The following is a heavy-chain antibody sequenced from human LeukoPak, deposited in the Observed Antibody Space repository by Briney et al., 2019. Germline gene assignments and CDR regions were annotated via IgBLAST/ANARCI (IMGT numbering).Heavy chain of an antibody. CDR1: GFTFRSYA. V-gene: IGHV3-30-3*01. Sequence: PGRSLRLSCAASGFTFRSYAMHWVRQAPGKGLEWVAVISYDGSNKYYTDSVKGRSTIPRDNSKNTLYLQMNSLRAEDTAVYYCARDCSSTTYYYYGMDVWGQGTTVTVSS. J-gene: IGHJ6*02. D-gene: IGHD2-2*01. CDR3: ARDCSSTTYYYYGMDV. CDR2: ISYDGSNK.